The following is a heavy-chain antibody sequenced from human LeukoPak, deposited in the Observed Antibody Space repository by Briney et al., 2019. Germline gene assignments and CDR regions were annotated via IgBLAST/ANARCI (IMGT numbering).Heavy chain of an antibody. Sequence: SETLSLTCTVSGGSISSSSYYWGWIRQPPGKGLEWIGEINHSGSTNYNPSLKSRVTISVDTSKNQFSLKLSSVTAADTAVYYCARGRGTMVRGVPYYYYMDVWGKGTTVTVSS. CDR2: INHSGST. V-gene: IGHV4-39*07. D-gene: IGHD3-10*01. CDR1: GGSISSSSYY. J-gene: IGHJ6*03. CDR3: ARGRGTMVRGVPYYYYMDV.